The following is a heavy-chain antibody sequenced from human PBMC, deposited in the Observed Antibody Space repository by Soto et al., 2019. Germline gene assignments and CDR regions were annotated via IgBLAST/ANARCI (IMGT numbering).Heavy chain of an antibody. J-gene: IGHJ4*02. CDR3: ARDKITGLFDY. CDR1: GGSFRGYY. V-gene: IGHV4-34*01. D-gene: IGHD2-8*02. CDR2: INHSGST. Sequence: QVQLQQWGAGLLKPSETLSLTCAVYGGSFRGYYWTWIRQPPGTGLEWIGEINHSGSTNYNPSLKSLVTISVDTSKNQFSLKLTSVTAADTAVYYCARDKITGLFDYWGQGTLVTVSS.